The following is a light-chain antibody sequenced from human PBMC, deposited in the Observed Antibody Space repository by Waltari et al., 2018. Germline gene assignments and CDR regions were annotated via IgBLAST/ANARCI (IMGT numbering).Light chain of an antibody. CDR2: RAS. V-gene: IGKV1-5*03. CDR1: QSISSR. Sequence: DIQMTQSPSTLSASVGDKVPITCRASQSISSRLAWYQQKPGKAPKFLIYRASDLESGVPSRFSGSGSGTEFTLTITGLQPEDFATYHCQQYDTYSRTFGQGTRIEV. J-gene: IGKJ1*01. CDR3: QQYDTYSRT.